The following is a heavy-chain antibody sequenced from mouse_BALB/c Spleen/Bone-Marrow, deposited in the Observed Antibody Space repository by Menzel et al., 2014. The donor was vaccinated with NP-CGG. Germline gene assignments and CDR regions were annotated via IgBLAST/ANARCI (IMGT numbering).Heavy chain of an antibody. Sequence: DLVKPGASLKLSCNASGYTFTSYWINWIKQRPGQGLEWIGRIAPGSGSTYYNEMFKGKATLTVDTSSSTVYIQLSSVASEDSAVYYCAREYGNSAWFAYWGQATLVTVSA. CDR2: IAPGSGST. CDR1: GYTFTSYW. J-gene: IGHJ3*01. CDR3: AREYGNSAWFAY. V-gene: IGHV1S41*01. D-gene: IGHD2-10*02.